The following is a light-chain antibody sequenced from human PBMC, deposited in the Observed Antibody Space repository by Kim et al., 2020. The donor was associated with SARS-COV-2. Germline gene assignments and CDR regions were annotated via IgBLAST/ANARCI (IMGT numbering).Light chain of an antibody. J-gene: IGKJ1*01. V-gene: IGKV3-11*01. CDR2: DAS. CDR1: QSGSNS. Sequence: LSPGEKATLSCMASQSGSNSLSWYQQKPGQAPRLLIYDASNRATVIPARFSGSGSGTDFTLTISSLEPEDFAVYYCQQRGNWPRTFGQGTKVDIK. CDR3: QQRGNWPRT.